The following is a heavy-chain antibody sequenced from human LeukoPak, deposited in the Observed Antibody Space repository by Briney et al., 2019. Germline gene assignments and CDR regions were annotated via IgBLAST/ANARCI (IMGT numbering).Heavy chain of an antibody. V-gene: IGHV4-31*03. CDR1: GGSISSGGYY. J-gene: IGHJ3*02. CDR2: IYYSGST. Sequence: SETLSLTCTVSGGSISSGGYYWSWIRQHPGKGLEWIGYIYYSGSTYYNPSLKSRVTISVDTSKNQFSLKLSSVTAADTAVYYCARAGYDISAFDIRGQGTMVTVSS. CDR3: ARAGYDISAFDI. D-gene: IGHD3-22*01.